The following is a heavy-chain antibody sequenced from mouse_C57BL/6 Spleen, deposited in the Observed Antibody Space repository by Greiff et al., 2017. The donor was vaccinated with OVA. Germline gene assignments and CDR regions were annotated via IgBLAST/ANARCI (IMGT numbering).Heavy chain of an antibody. V-gene: IGHV1-72*01. CDR3: ARALITTVVATNWYVEV. CDR2: IDPNSGGT. J-gene: IGHJ1*03. Sequence: QVQLQQPGAELVKPGASVKLSCKASGYTFTSYWMHWVKQRPGRGLEWIGRIDPNSGGTKYNEKFKSKATLTVDKPSSTAYMQLSSLTSEDSAVYYCARALITTVVATNWYVEVWGTGTTVTVSS. CDR1: GYTFTSYW. D-gene: IGHD1-1*01.